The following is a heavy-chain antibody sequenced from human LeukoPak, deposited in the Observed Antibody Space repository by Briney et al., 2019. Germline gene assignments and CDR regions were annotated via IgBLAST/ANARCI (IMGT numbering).Heavy chain of an antibody. V-gene: IGHV1-2*06. CDR3: ARGSDSGTSRWFDP. J-gene: IGHJ5*02. Sequence: GASVKVSCKASGYTFTGHFIQWVRQAPGQGPEWMGRIGPNDGGTNYAQKFQGRVTMTRDTSISTAYMKLSSLRSDDTAVYYCARGSDSGTSRWFDPWGQGTLVTV. CDR2: IGPNDGGT. D-gene: IGHD1-26*01. CDR1: GYTFTGHF.